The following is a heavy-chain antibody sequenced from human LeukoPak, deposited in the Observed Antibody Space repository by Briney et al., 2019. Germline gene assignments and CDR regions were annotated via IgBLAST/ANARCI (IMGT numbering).Heavy chain of an antibody. CDR3: ARGIAVAGTSWFDP. J-gene: IGHJ5*02. Sequence: SETLSLTCTVSGGSISSGGYYWSWIRQPAGKGLEWIGRIYTSGSTNYNPSLKSRVTMSVDTSKNQFSLKLSSVTAADTAVYYCARGIAVAGTSWFDPWGQGTLVTVSS. D-gene: IGHD6-19*01. CDR2: IYTSGST. V-gene: IGHV4-61*02. CDR1: GGSISSGGYY.